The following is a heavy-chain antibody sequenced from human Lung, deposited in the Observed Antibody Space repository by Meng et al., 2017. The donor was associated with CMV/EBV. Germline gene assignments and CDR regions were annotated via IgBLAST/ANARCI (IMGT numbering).Heavy chain of an antibody. J-gene: IGHJ4*02. V-gene: IGHV3-21*01. CDR3: ARAGYSSGWYELYFDY. D-gene: IGHD6-19*01. CDR1: GFTFSSYS. CDR2: ISSSSSYI. Sequence: GEXXKISCAASGFTFSSYSMNWVRQAPGKGPEWVSSISSSSSYIYYADSVKGRFTISRDNAKNSLYLQMNSLRAEDTAVYYCARAGYSSGWYELYFDYWGQGXLVTVSS.